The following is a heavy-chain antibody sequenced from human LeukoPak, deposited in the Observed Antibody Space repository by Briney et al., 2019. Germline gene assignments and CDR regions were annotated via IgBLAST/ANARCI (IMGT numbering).Heavy chain of an antibody. D-gene: IGHD3-10*01. CDR3: ARCIDYYGSGSYIFYYYHYMDV. V-gene: IGHV1-69*06. J-gene: IGHJ6*03. CDR2: IIPIFDTA. CDR1: GGTFSSYG. Sequence: GASVKVSCKASGGTFSSYGITWVRQAPGQGLEWMGGIIPIFDTANYAQKFQGRVTITADKSTSTAYMELRSLRSDDTAVYYCARCIDYYGSGSYIFYYYHYMDVWGKGTTVTISS.